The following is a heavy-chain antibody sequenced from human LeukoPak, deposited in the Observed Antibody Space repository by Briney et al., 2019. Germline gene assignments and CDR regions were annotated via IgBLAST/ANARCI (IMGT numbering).Heavy chain of an antibody. D-gene: IGHD6-6*01. V-gene: IGHV6-1*01. CDR1: GDSVSSKSAT. CDR2: TYYRSKWYN. Sequence: SQTLSLTCAISGDSVSSKSATWSWIRQSPSRGLEWLGRTYYRSKWYNDYAVSVKSRITINPDTSKNQFSLQLNSVTPEDTAVYYCARSPAEYSSSSWFDPWGQGTLVTVSS. J-gene: IGHJ5*02. CDR3: ARSPAEYSSSSWFDP.